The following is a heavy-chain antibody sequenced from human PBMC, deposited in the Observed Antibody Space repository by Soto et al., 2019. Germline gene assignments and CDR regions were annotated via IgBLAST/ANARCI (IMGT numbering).Heavy chain of an antibody. CDR3: ARDEAAADNWFDP. V-gene: IGHV4-34*01. CDR2: INHTGGT. Sequence: PSETLSLTCAVYGGSVNGYYWNWIRQPPGKGLEWIGEINHTGGTHYNPSLKSRVTISVDTSKNQFSLKLSSVTAADTAVYYCARDEAAADNWFDPWGQGTLVTVSS. D-gene: IGHD6-13*01. CDR1: GGSVNGYY. J-gene: IGHJ5*02.